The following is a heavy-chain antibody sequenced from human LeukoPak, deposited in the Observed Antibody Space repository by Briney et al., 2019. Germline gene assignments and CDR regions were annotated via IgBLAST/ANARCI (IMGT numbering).Heavy chain of an antibody. CDR2: IIPIFGTA. V-gene: IGHV1-69*05. CDR3: ASYSSGWYQFGY. D-gene: IGHD6-19*01. Sequence: SVKVSCKASGGTFSSYAISWVRQAPGQGLEWMGRIIPIFGTANYAQKFQGRVTITTDESTSTAYMELSSLRSEDTAVDYCASYSSGWYQFGYWGQGTLVTVSS. CDR1: GGTFSSYA. J-gene: IGHJ4*02.